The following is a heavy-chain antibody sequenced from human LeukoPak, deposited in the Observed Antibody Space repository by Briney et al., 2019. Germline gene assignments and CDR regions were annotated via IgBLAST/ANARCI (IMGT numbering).Heavy chain of an antibody. V-gene: IGHV4-38-2*02. D-gene: IGHD3-16*01. CDR1: GYSIRNGYY. J-gene: IGHJ5*02. CDR2: IYHTGTT. CDR3: ARVRGDYVGWFDP. Sequence: NPSETLSLTCIVSGYSIRNGYYWGCIRQPPGKGLEWIGSIYHTGTTSYNPSLKSRVTIPVDTSKNQFSLRLTSVTAADTAVYYCARVRGDYVGWFDPWGQGTLVTVSS.